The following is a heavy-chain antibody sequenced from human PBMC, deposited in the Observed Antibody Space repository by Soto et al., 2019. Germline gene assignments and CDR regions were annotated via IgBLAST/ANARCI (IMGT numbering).Heavy chain of an antibody. CDR1: GFTFSSYA. CDR3: ARADYGDRGDAFDI. Sequence: GGSLRLSCAASGFTFSSYAMHWVRQAPGKGLEYVSAISSNGGSTYYANSVKGRFTISRDNSKNTLYLQMGSLRAEDMAVYYCARADYGDRGDAFDIWGQGTMVTVSS. CDR2: ISSNGGST. D-gene: IGHD4-17*01. J-gene: IGHJ3*02. V-gene: IGHV3-64*01.